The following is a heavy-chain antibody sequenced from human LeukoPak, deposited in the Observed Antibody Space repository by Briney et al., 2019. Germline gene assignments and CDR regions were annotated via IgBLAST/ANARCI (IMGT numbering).Heavy chain of an antibody. J-gene: IGHJ1*01. V-gene: IGHV3-30*02. Sequence: GGSLRLSCAASGFSFSSSGMHWVRQAPGKGLEWVAFIRYDGNNKYYPDSVKGRFTISRDNSKNTLYLRMNSLRAEDTAVYYCARPTRQDYYDSSGSPRPSSGDFQHWGQGTLVTVSS. CDR2: IRYDGNNK. D-gene: IGHD3-22*01. CDR1: GFSFSSSG. CDR3: ARPTRQDYYDSSGSPRPSSGDFQH.